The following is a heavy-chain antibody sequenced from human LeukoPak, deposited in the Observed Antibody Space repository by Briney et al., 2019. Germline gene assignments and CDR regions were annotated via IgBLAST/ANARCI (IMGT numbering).Heavy chain of an antibody. D-gene: IGHD3-22*01. CDR3: ARRGVYYYDSSGRANYHFDY. Sequence: ASVKVSCKASGYIFINYGITWVRQAPGQGLEWMGWISVYNDNTNYAQKLQGRVTMTTDTSTSTAYMELRSLRSDDTALYYCARRGVYYYDSSGRANYHFDYWGQGTLVTVSS. V-gene: IGHV1-18*01. CDR2: ISVYNDNT. J-gene: IGHJ4*02. CDR1: GYIFINYG.